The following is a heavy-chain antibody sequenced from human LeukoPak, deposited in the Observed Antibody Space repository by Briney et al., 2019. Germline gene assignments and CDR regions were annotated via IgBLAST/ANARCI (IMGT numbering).Heavy chain of an antibody. CDR2: FYTGEST. V-gene: IGHV4-4*07. J-gene: IGHJ4*02. CDR3: AREESIIRGVID. Sequence: SETLSLTCTVSGDSISSYCWTWIRQPAGKGLEWIGRFYTGESTNYNPSLKSRVTMSLDTSKNQFSLKLSSVTAADTAVYYCAREESIIRGVIDWGQGTLVTVSS. CDR1: GDSISSYC. D-gene: IGHD3-10*01.